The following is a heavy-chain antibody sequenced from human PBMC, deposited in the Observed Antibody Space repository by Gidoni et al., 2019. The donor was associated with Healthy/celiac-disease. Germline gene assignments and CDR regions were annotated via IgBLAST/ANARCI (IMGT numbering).Heavy chain of an antibody. CDR3: ARSTTYCGGDCYPGPFDY. J-gene: IGHJ4*02. Sequence: QVQLVESGGGLVKPGGSLSLPCAASGFTFSDYSMSWIRQAPGKGLEWVSYISSSGSTIYYADSVKGRFTISRDNAKNSLYLQMNSLRAEDTAVYYCARSTTYCGGDCYPGPFDYWGQGTLVTVSS. CDR1: GFTFSDYS. CDR2: ISSSGSTI. D-gene: IGHD2-21*02. V-gene: IGHV3-11*01.